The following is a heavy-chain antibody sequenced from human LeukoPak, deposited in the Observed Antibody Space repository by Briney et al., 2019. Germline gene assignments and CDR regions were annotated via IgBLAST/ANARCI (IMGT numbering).Heavy chain of an antibody. CDR1: GYTFTGYY. Sequence: ASVKVSCKASGYTFTGYYIHWVRQAPGQGLEWMGIINPSGGSTSYAQKFQGRVTMTRDTSTSTVYMELSSLRSEDTAVYYCARDGATAGTLGDYWGQGTLVTVSS. CDR2: INPSGGST. J-gene: IGHJ4*02. CDR3: ARDGATAGTLGDY. D-gene: IGHD6-13*01. V-gene: IGHV1-46*01.